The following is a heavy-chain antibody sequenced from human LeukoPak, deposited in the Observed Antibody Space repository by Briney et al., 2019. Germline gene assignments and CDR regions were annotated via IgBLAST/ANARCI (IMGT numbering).Heavy chain of an antibody. J-gene: IGHJ4*02. D-gene: IGHD2-15*01. V-gene: IGHV4-59*01. Sequence: KPSGTPSPTRPGSGGPLGSYDWDWVRQPPRKGLEWVGHIYHSGSTNYNPSLKSRVTISVDTSKNEFSLKLSSVTAADTAVYFCARGSYCSGGTCMFDYWGQGTLVTVSS. CDR2: IYHSGST. CDR1: GGPLGSYD. CDR3: ARGSYCSGGTCMFDY.